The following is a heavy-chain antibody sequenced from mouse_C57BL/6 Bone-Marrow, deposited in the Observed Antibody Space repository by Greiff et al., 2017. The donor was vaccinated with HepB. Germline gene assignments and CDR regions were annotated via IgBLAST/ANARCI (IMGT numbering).Heavy chain of an antibody. Sequence: VQLMESGPELVKPGASVKISCKASGYAFSSSWMNWVKQRPGKGLEWIGRIYPGDGDTNYNGKFKGKATLTADKSSSTAYMQLSSLTSEDSAVYFCAREGLRGFAYWGQGTLVTVSA. CDR2: IYPGDGDT. D-gene: IGHD2-4*01. J-gene: IGHJ3*01. CDR3: AREGLRGFAY. CDR1: GYAFSSSW. V-gene: IGHV1-82*01.